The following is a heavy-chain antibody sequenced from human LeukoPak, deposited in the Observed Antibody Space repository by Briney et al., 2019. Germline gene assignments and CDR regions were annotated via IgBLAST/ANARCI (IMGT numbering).Heavy chain of an antibody. CDR3: AREGGQWLGQYYFDY. D-gene: IGHD6-19*01. J-gene: IGHJ4*02. CDR1: GYTFTSYG. Sequence: ASVKVSCKASGYTFTSYGISWVRQAPGQGLEWMGWISAYNGNTNYAQKLQGRVTMTTDTSTSTAYMELRSLKSDDTAVYYCAREGGQWLGQYYFDYWGQGTLVTVSS. V-gene: IGHV1-18*01. CDR2: ISAYNGNT.